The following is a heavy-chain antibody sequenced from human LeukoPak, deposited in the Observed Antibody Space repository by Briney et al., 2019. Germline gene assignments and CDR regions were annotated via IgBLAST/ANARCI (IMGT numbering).Heavy chain of an antibody. CDR3: ARHLTNYFDY. V-gene: IGHV4-39*01. Sequence: SETLSLTCTVSGGSISSSSYYWGWIRQPPGKGLEWIGSLYYSGSTYYNPSLKSRVTIFVDTSKNQFSLKLSSVTAADTAVYYCARHLTNYFDYWGQGTLVTVSS. J-gene: IGHJ4*02. CDR2: LYYSGST. CDR1: GGSISSSSYY. D-gene: IGHD3-3*01.